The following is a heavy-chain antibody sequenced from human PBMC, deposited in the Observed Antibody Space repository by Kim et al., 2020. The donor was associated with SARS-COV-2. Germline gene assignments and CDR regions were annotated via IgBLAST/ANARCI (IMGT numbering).Heavy chain of an antibody. CDR1: GYTFTSYA. Sequence: ASVKVSCKASGYTFTSYAMNWVRQAPGQGLEWMGWINTNTGNPTYAQGFTGRFVFSLDTSVSTAYLQISSLKAEDTAVYYCARGRYSYGPRYYYYYYYMDVWGKGTTVTVSS. D-gene: IGHD5-18*01. CDR2: INTNTGNP. J-gene: IGHJ6*03. CDR3: ARGRYSYGPRYYYYYYYMDV. V-gene: IGHV7-4-1*02.